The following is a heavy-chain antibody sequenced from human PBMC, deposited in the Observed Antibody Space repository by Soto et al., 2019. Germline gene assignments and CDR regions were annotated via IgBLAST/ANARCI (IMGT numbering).Heavy chain of an antibody. Sequence: QVQLVESGGGLVKPGGSLRLSCAASGFTFSDYYMSWIRQAPGKGLEWVSKISSSRSYTNYADSVKGRVTISRDNAKNSLYPQMNSLRAEDTAGYYWARVPNYYVDLWCRGTLVTVSS. CDR1: GFTFSDYY. V-gene: IGHV3-11*05. CDR3: ARVPNYYVDL. D-gene: IGHD3-10*01. J-gene: IGHJ2*01. CDR2: ISSSRSYT.